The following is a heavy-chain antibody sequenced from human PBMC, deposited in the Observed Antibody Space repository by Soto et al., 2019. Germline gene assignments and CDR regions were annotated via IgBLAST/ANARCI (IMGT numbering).Heavy chain of an antibody. CDR2: INAGNGNT. J-gene: IGHJ4*02. Sequence: ASVKVSCKTSGYTFTSYGIYWVRQAPGQRLEWMGWINAGNGNTKYSQKFQGRVTITRDTSASTAYMELSRLRSEDTAVYYCARTQGGGLHYVDYGGRGTLVPVSS. D-gene: IGHD2-15*01. V-gene: IGHV1-3*01. CDR3: ARTQGGGLHYVDY. CDR1: GYTFTSYG.